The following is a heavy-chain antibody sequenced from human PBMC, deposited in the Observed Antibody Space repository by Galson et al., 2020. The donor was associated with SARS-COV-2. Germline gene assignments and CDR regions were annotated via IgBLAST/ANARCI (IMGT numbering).Heavy chain of an antibody. J-gene: IGHJ6*02. CDR1: GGSFSGYY. Sequence: SETLSLTCAVSGGSFSGYYWSWIRQPPGKGLEWIGEIHHSGTTSYNPSLNSRVTISLDTSRNQFSLKLSSVPAADKAVYYCARYYGSGSSDYCRGVDVGGQGTTVIVSS. D-gene: IGHD3-10*01. CDR3: ARYYGSGSSDYCRGVDV. CDR2: IHHSGTT. V-gene: IGHV4-34*01.